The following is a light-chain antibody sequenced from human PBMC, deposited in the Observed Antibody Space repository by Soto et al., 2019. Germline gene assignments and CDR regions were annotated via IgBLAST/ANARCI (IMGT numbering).Light chain of an antibody. J-gene: IGLJ1*01. CDR2: DDD. CDR3: GSWDSSLSAYV. Sequence: QSVLTQPPSFSSAPGQRVTISCSGSSSNIGGNSVSWYQQLPGTAPKLLIYDDDKRPSGIPDRFSGSKSGTSATLGITGFQTGDEADYYCGSWDSSLSAYVFGTGTKVTVL. V-gene: IGLV1-51*01. CDR1: SSNIGGNS.